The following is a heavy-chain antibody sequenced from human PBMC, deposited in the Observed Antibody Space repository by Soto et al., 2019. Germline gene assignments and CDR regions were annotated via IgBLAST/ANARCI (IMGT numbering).Heavy chain of an antibody. J-gene: IGHJ6*02. Sequence: SETLSLTCTVSGGSISSGGYYWSWIRQHPGKGLEWIGYIFYSGTTYYNPSLKSRVTISVDTSKNQFSLKLSSVTAADTAVYYCARGGRRSPGMDVWGQGTTVTVSS. CDR3: ARGGRRSPGMDV. CDR1: GGSISSGGYY. V-gene: IGHV4-31*03. CDR2: IFYSGTT.